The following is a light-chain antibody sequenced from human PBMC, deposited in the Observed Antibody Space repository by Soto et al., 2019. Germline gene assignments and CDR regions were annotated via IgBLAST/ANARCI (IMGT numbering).Light chain of an antibody. J-gene: IGKJ1*01. CDR3: QQYNNWPSWT. CDR2: GAS. CDR1: QSVSSN. Sequence: EIVMTQSPATLSVSPGERATLSCRASQSVSSNLAWYQQKPGQAPRVLIYGASTRATGIPARSSGSGSGTEFTLTIRSLQSEDFAVYYCQQYNNWPSWTFGQGTKVEIK. V-gene: IGKV3D-15*01.